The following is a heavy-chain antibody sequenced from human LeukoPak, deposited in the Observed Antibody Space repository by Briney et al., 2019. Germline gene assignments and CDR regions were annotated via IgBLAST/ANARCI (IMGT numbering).Heavy chain of an antibody. D-gene: IGHD5-24*01. CDR1: GYSISSGYY. J-gene: IGHJ4*02. CDR3: ARDSSRRDGYNY. Sequence: SETLSPTCAVSGYSISSGYYWGWIRQPPGQGLEWIGRIYTSGSTNYNPSLKSRVTMSVDTSKNQFSLKLSSVTAADTAVYYCARDSSRRDGYNYWGQGTLVTVSS. CDR2: IYTSGST. V-gene: IGHV4-38-2*02.